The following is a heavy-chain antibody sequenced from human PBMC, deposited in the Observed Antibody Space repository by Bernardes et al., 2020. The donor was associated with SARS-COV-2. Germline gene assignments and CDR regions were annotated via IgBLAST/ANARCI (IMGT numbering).Heavy chain of an antibody. CDR3: ARGLLYYYDSSGYRLHWFDP. Sequence: SETLSLTCTVSGGSISSGDYYWSWIRQPPGKGLEWIGYIYYSGSTYYNPSLKSRVTISVDTSKNQFSLKLSSVTAADTAVYYCARGLLYYYDSSGYRLHWFDPWGQGTLVTVSS. J-gene: IGHJ5*02. V-gene: IGHV4-30-4*01. D-gene: IGHD3-22*01. CDR2: IYYSGST. CDR1: GGSISSGDYY.